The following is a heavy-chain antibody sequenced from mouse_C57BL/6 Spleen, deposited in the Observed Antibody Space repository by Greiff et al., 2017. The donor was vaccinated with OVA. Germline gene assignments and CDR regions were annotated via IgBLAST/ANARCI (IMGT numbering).Heavy chain of an antibody. V-gene: IGHV1-85*01. D-gene: IGHD1-1*01. J-gene: IGHJ4*01. CDR3: ARAGYYGSTLYYAMDY. CDR2: IYPRDGST. Sequence: VKLMESGPELVKPGASVKLSCKASGYTFTSYDINWVKQRPGQGLEWIGWIYPRDGSTKYNEKFKGKATLTVDTSSSTAYMELHSLTSEDSAVYFCARAGYYGSTLYYAMDYWGQGTSVTVSS. CDR1: GYTFTSYD.